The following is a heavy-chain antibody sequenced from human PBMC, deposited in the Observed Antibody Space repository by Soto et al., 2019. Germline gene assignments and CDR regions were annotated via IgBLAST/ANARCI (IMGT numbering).Heavy chain of an antibody. CDR1: GFTFSSYA. CDR2: SSGSGGST. CDR3: ARSSITFFGVDDPTFDP. J-gene: IGHJ5*02. V-gene: IGHV3-23*01. Sequence: EVQLLESGGGLVQPGGSLRLSCAASGFTFSSYAMSWVRQAPGKGLEWVSASSGSGGSTYYAHSVKGRFTISRDNSKNTLYLQMNSVRAEDTAVYYCARSSITFFGVDDPTFDPWGEGSLVTVSS. D-gene: IGHD3-3*01.